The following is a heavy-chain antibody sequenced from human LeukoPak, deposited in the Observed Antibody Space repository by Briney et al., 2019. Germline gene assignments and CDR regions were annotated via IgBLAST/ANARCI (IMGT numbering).Heavy chain of an antibody. CDR3: ARLGGVSGSILRDYYYMDV. CDR2: INPNSGGT. CDR1: GYTFTGYY. Sequence: ASVKVSCKASGYTFTGYYMHWVRHAPGQGLERMGWINPNSGGTNYAQKFQGRVTMTRDTSISTAYMELSRLRSDDTAVYYCARLGGVSGSILRDYYYMDVWGKGTTVTVSS. V-gene: IGHV1-2*02. D-gene: IGHD3-3*01. J-gene: IGHJ6*03.